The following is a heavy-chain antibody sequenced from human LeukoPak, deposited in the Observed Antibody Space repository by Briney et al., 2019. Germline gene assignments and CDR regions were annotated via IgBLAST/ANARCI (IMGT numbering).Heavy chain of an antibody. J-gene: IGHJ5*02. CDR3: ARDYSIPPAAGSLYNWFTP. CDR2: ISNDRSNE. Sequence: PGGSLRLSCAASGFTFSSYGMHWVRQAPGKGLEWVAVISNDRSNEFYADSVKGRFTISRDTSKNTLYLQMNSLRTEDTAVYYCARDYSIPPAAGSLYNWFTPWGQGTLVTVSS. V-gene: IGHV3-30*03. CDR1: GFTFSSYG. D-gene: IGHD6-13*01.